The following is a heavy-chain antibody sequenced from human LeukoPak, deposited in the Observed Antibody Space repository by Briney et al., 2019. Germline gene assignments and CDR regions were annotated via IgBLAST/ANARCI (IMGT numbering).Heavy chain of an antibody. J-gene: IGHJ3*02. Sequence: GGSLRLSCAASGFTFSSYWMHWVRQAPGKGLVWVSRINSDGSSTSYADSVKGRFTISRDNAKNTLYLQMNSLRAEDTAVYYCARDMYYDILTSYFTYAFDIWGQGTMVTVSS. V-gene: IGHV3-74*01. D-gene: IGHD3-9*01. CDR3: ARDMYYDILTSYFTYAFDI. CDR2: INSDGSST. CDR1: GFTFSSYW.